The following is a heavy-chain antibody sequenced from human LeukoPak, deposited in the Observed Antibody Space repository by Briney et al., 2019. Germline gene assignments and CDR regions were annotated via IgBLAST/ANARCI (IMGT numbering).Heavy chain of an antibody. D-gene: IGHD3-9*01. V-gene: IGHV4-59*08. J-gene: IGHJ4*02. CDR3: ARARVYYDILTGYYGYDY. CDR1: GGSTDSYYY. CDR2: IDYSGRT. Sequence: PSETLSLTCTVSGGSTDSYYYWSWIRQPPGKGLEWIGYIDYSGRTKYNPSLQSRVTISVDTSKNQFSLKLSSVTAADTAVYYCARARVYYDILTGYYGYDYWGQGTLVTVSS.